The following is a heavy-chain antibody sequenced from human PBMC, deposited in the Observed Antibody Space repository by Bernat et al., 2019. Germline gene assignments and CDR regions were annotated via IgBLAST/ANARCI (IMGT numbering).Heavy chain of an antibody. Sequence: QVQLRESGPGLVKPSQTLSLTCTVSGGSISSGGYYWSWIRQHPGKGLEWIGYIYYSGSTYYNPSLKSRVTISVDTSKNQFSLKLSSVTAADTAVYYCARKWFGEKDAFDIWGQGTMVTVSS. J-gene: IGHJ3*02. V-gene: IGHV4-31*03. CDR2: IYYSGST. CDR1: GGSISSGGYY. CDR3: ARKWFGEKDAFDI. D-gene: IGHD3-10*01.